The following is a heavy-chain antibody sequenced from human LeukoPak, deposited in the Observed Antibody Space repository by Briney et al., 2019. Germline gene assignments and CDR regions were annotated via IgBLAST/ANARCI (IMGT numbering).Heavy chain of an antibody. CDR1: GYTFTSYD. D-gene: IGHD2-2*01. Sequence: ASVKVSCKASGYTFTSYDINWVRQATGQGLEWMGWMNPSSGNTGYAQKFQGRVTITRNTSISTAYMELTSLRSEDTAVYYCAREYQLLGTVYNYFDPWGQGTLVTVSS. CDR2: MNPSSGNT. J-gene: IGHJ5*02. CDR3: AREYQLLGTVYNYFDP. V-gene: IGHV1-8*03.